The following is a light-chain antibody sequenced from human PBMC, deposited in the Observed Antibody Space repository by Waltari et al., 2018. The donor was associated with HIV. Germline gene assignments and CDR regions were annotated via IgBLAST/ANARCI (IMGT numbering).Light chain of an antibody. CDR3: GTWDSSLNTPV. Sequence: LTQPPSVSAAPGRSVTITCSGSTSNIETNYVSWYQQIPGTAPKLLIYDNNKRPSGIPERFSGSKSATSATLGITGLQTGDEAEYFCGTWDSSLNTPVFGGGSRLTVL. CDR1: TSNIETNY. CDR2: DNN. J-gene: IGLJ2*01. V-gene: IGLV1-51*01.